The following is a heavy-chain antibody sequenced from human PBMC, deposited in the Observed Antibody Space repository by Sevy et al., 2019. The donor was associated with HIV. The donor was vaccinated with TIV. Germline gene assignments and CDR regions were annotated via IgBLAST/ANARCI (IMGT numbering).Heavy chain of an antibody. CDR2: SSNTGSSI. Sequence: GGSLRLSCAASGFTFSSYEMNWVRQAPGKGLEWVSCSSNTGSSIYYSDSVKGRFTMSRDNAKNSPYLQMNSLRGEDTAVYYCARDLPPSATTVSHFDYWGRGTLVTVSS. CDR1: GFTFSSYE. D-gene: IGHD4-17*01. J-gene: IGHJ4*02. CDR3: ARDLPPSATTVSHFDY. V-gene: IGHV3-48*03.